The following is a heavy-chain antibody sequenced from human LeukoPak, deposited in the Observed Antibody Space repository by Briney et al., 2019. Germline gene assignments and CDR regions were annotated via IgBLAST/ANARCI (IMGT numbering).Heavy chain of an antibody. Sequence: SETLSLTCTVSGGSISSYYWSWIRQPPGKGLEWIGYIYYSGSINYNPSLKSRVTISVDTSKNQFSLKLSSVTAADTAVYYCARFTPQGYGWGGYNRFDPWGQGTMVTVSS. D-gene: IGHD3-16*01. J-gene: IGHJ3*01. CDR3: ARFTPQGYGWGGYNRFDP. CDR1: GGSISSYY. V-gene: IGHV4-59*01. CDR2: IYYSGSI.